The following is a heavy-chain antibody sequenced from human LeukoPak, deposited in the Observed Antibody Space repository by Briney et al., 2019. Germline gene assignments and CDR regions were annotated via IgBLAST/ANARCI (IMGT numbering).Heavy chain of an antibody. J-gene: IGHJ6*03. CDR2: INWNGGST. D-gene: IGHD5-12*01. CDR3: ARGPQLSGYDYYYYYMDV. V-gene: IGHV3-20*04. Sequence: PGGSLRLSCAASGFTFSSYAMSWVRQAPGKGLEWVSGINWNGGSTGYADSVKGRFTISRDNAKNSLYLQMNSLRAEDTALYYCARGPQLSGYDYYYYYMDVWGKGTTVTVSS. CDR1: GFTFSSYA.